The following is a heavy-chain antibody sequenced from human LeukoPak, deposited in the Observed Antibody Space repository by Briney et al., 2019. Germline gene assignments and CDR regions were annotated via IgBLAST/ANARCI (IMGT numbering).Heavy chain of an antibody. D-gene: IGHD2-2*01. J-gene: IGHJ4*01. CDR3: ARLGRTTSGEGLDY. CDR1: GYTFNSHY. V-gene: IGHV1-46*02. CDR2: INPSGGST. Sequence: ASVKVSCKASGYTFNSHYIHWVRQAPGQGLEWMGIINPSGGSTSYAQKFQGRVTMTRGTSTTTVYMELSSLRSEDTAVYYCARLGRTTSGEGLDYWGQGTLVTVSS.